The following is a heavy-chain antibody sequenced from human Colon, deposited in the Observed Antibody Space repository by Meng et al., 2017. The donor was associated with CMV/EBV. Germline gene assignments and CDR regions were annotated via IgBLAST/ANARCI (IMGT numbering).Heavy chain of an antibody. D-gene: IGHD2-2*01. CDR2: IYWDDDK. V-gene: IGHV2-5*02. Sequence: QITLKESGPTLVKPTPTPPLTCTFSGFSLNPYEVGVGWFRQPPGKAPEWLALIYWDDDKRYRSSLGNRLTLTHDASKNQVVLTMTDMDPVDTATYYCAHKSLPAAFFDYWSQGTLVTVSS. J-gene: IGHJ4*02. CDR1: GFSLNPYEVG. CDR3: AHKSLPAAFFDY.